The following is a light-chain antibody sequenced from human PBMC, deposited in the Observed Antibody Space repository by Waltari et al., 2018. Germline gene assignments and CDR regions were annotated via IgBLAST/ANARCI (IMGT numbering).Light chain of an antibody. V-gene: IGKV3-20*01. Sequence: IKLTQSPANLSLSPGERATLSCRASQSLSTHLAWYQQRLGQAPRLLIYGASKRAIGIPDRFSGSGSGTEFTLTISSLEPEDFGMYYCQKYSSSPLTFGGGTKVEIK. J-gene: IGKJ4*01. CDR3: QKYSSSPLT. CDR2: GAS. CDR1: QSLSTH.